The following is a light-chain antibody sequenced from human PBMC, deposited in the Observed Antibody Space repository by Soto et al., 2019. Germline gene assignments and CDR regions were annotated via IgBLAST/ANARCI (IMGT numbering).Light chain of an antibody. CDR2: GAS. Sequence: DIQMTQSPSSLSASVGDRVTITCRASQDVNYYLARYQQKPGKVPKVLIYGASNLQSGVPSRFSASGSGTDFTLIISSLQPEDSATYYCQNYDRAPWTFGQGTRVEVK. J-gene: IGKJ1*01. CDR3: QNYDRAPWT. V-gene: IGKV1-27*01. CDR1: QDVNYY.